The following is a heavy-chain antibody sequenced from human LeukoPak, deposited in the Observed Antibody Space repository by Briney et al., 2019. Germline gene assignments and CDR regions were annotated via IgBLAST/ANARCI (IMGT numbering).Heavy chain of an antibody. Sequence: GRSLRLSCAASGFTFSSYAMHWVRLAPGKGLEWVAVISYDGSNKYYADSVKGRFTISRDNPKNTLYLQMNSLRAEDTAVYYCARDEPPSIDPEWLLAYWGQGTLVTVSS. V-gene: IGHV3-30-3*01. CDR3: ARDEPPSIDPEWLLAY. CDR1: GFTFSSYA. CDR2: ISYDGSNK. J-gene: IGHJ4*02. D-gene: IGHD3-3*01.